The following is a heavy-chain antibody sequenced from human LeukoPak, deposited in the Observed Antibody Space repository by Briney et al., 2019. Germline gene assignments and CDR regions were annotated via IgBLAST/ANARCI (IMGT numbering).Heavy chain of an antibody. CDR2: ISSGGTTT. D-gene: IGHD3-10*01. Sequence: GGSLRLSCAASGFTFSSYEMNWVRQAPGKGLEWISYISSGGTTTYHADSVKGRFTISRDNAKNSLYLQMNSLRAEDTAVYYCATGLLWFGDYYMDVWSKGTTVTISS. CDR3: ATGLLWFGDYYMDV. J-gene: IGHJ6*03. CDR1: GFTFSSYE. V-gene: IGHV3-48*03.